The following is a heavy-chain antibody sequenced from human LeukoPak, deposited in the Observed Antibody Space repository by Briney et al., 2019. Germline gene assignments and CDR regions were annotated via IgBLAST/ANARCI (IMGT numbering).Heavy chain of an antibody. J-gene: IGHJ4*02. CDR1: GGTFSSYT. D-gene: IGHD3-16*01. Sequence: SSVTVSCKASGGTFSSYTISWVRQAPAQGLEWMGRIIPILGIANYAQKFQGRVTITADKSTSTAYMELSSLRSEDTAVYYCAREVGERLPAGLWGQGTLVTVSS. V-gene: IGHV1-69*04. CDR2: IIPILGIA. CDR3: AREVGERLPAGL.